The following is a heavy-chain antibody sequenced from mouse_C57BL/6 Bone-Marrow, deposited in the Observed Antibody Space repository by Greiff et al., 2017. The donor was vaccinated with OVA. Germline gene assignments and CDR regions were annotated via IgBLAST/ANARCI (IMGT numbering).Heavy chain of an antibody. V-gene: IGHV5-6*02. D-gene: IGHD1-1*01. CDR3: ARRYYYGSSDY. J-gene: IGHJ2*01. Sequence: EVKLVESGGDLVKPGGSLKLSCAASGFTFSSYGMSWVRQTPDKRLEWVATISSGGSYTYYPDSVKGRFTISRDNAKNTLYLQMSSLKSEDTAMYYCARRYYYGSSDYWGQGTTLTVSS. CDR2: ISSGGSYT. CDR1: GFTFSSYG.